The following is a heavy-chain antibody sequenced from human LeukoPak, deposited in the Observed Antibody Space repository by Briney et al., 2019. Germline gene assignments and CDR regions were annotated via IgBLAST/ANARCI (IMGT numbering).Heavy chain of an antibody. V-gene: IGHV1-18*01. J-gene: IGHJ4*02. CDR3: ARGYDYGDYVGDFDY. CDR2: ITTYNGNT. D-gene: IGHD4-17*01. Sequence: ASVKVSCKASGYTFTGNNIHWVRQAPGQGLEWMGWITTYNGNTNYAQKLQGRVTMTTDTSTSAAYMDLRGLRSDDTAVYYCARGYDYGDYVGDFDYWGQGTLVTVSS. CDR1: GYTFTGNN.